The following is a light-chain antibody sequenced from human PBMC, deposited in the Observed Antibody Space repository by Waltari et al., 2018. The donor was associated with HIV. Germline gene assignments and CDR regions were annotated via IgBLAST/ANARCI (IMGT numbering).Light chain of an antibody. CDR3: SAWDSSLSARV. J-gene: IGLJ3*02. CDR2: RNN. Sequence: QAGLTQPPSVSKGLRQTATLTCTGNSNNVGNQGAPWLQQHQGHPPKLLSYRNNNRPSGISERLSASRSGNTASLTITGLQPEDEADYYCSAWDSSLSARVFGGGTKLTVL. CDR1: SNNVGNQG. V-gene: IGLV10-54*01.